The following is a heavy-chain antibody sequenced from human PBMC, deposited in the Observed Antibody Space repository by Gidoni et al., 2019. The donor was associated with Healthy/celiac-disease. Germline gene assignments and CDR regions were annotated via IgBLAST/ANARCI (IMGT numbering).Heavy chain of an antibody. CDR2: IYYSGST. J-gene: IGHJ3*02. CDR1: GGSISSGGYY. CDR3: ARDFGPISTCGGDCYFDAFDI. Sequence: QVQLQESGPGLVKPSQTLSLTCTFSGGSISSGGYYWSWIRQHPGKGLEWIGYIYYSGSTYYNPSLKSRVTISVDTSKNQFSLKLSSVTAADTAVYYCARDFGPISTCGGDCYFDAFDIWGQGTMVTVSS. D-gene: IGHD2-21*02. V-gene: IGHV4-31*03.